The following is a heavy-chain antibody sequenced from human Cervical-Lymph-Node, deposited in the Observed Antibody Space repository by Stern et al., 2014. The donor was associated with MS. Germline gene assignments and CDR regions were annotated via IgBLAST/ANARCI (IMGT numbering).Heavy chain of an antibody. CDR2: IWYDGITK. V-gene: IGHV3-33*01. CDR1: GFTLSSYG. J-gene: IGHJ6*02. CDR3: ARGGFCTDAACYEFDGMDV. D-gene: IGHD2-8*01. Sequence: VQLEESGGGVVQPGTSLRLSCAASGFTLSSYGMHWVRQAPGKGLEWVALIWYDGITKYCADSVKGRFTISRDNSKDTVYLQMNSLRVEDTALYYCARGGFCTDAACYEFDGMDVWGQGTTVTVPS.